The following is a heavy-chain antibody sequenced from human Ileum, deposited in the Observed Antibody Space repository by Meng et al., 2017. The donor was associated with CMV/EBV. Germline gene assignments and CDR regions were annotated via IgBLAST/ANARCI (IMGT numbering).Heavy chain of an antibody. D-gene: IGHD2-21*01. V-gene: IGHV4-34*02. CDR3: AREPPFVPADS. Sequence: HEQLQQWGAGLLKASETLSLTCAVYGGSFSGYYWSWTRQPPGKGLEWIAEVSHSGVTNYNPSLKSRVTISIDTSKNQFSLHLSSVTAADTAVYYCAREPPFVPADSWGQGTLVTVSS. CDR1: GGSFSGYY. J-gene: IGHJ4*02. CDR2: VSHSGVT.